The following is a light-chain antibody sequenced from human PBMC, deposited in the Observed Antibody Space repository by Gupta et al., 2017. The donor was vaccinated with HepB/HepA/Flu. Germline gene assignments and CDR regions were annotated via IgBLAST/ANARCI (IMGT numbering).Light chain of an antibody. Sequence: ETVMTQSPATLSVSPGEGATLSCRASQSVSSNLAWYHQKPGQAPRLLIYDAPTRATDIPARFSGSGSGTEFTLTIRSLQSEDFAVYYCQQYNNWPRWTFGQGTKVEIK. J-gene: IGKJ1*01. V-gene: IGKV3-15*01. CDR3: QQYNNWPRWT. CDR1: QSVSSN. CDR2: DAP.